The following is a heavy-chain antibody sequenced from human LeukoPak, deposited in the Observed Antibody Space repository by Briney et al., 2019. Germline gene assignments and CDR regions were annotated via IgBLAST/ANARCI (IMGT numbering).Heavy chain of an antibody. Sequence: SETLSLTCTVSGGSISSSSYYWGWVRQPPGKGLEWIGSIYYSGSTYYNPSLKSRVTISVDTSKNQFSLKLSSVTAADTAVYYCAKAGYSSGWYWFDPWGQGTLVTVSS. V-gene: IGHV4-39*07. CDR3: AKAGYSSGWYWFDP. CDR1: GGSISSSSYY. J-gene: IGHJ5*02. CDR2: IYYSGST. D-gene: IGHD6-19*01.